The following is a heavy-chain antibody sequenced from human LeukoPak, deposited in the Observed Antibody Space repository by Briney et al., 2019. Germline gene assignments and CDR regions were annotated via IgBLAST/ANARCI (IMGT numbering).Heavy chain of an antibody. V-gene: IGHV1-46*01. CDR3: VSIGRHLDPFDY. Sequence: ASVKVSCKASGYTFTSYYLHWVRQAPGQGLEWMGIINPSGDSTTYAQRFQDRITMTRDTSTSTVYMELSSLRSEDTAVYYCVSIGRHLDPFDYWGQGTLVTVSS. CDR1: GYTFTSYY. J-gene: IGHJ4*02. D-gene: IGHD2-21*01. CDR2: INPSGDST.